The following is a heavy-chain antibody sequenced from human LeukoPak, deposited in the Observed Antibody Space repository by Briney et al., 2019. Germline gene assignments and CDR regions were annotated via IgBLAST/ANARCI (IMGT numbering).Heavy chain of an antibody. CDR3: AKDQGVERYVEIFYFDS. CDR2: ISSSSSYT. J-gene: IGHJ4*02. Sequence: GGSLRLSCAASGFIFSDYSLNWVRQAPGKGLEWVSSISSSSSYTKSADSVKGRFTISRDNAKNSLYLQMNSLTPADTALYYCAKDQGVERYVEIFYFDSWGQGTPVTV. D-gene: IGHD5-24*01. V-gene: IGHV3-21*01. CDR1: GFIFSDYS.